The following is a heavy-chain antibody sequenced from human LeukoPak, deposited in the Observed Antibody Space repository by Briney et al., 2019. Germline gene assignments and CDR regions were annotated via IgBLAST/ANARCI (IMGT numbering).Heavy chain of an antibody. V-gene: IGHV4-61*02. J-gene: IGHJ4*02. CDR2: FSASGNS. D-gene: IGHD3-10*01. CDR1: GDSISSDDYY. CDR3: ARDIFPHYYGSGSYFNY. Sequence: PSETLSLTCTVSGDSISSDDYYWSWIRQPAGKGLEWIGRFSASGNSNYNPSLKSRLTISVDRSKNQFSLKLSSVTAADTAVYYCARDIFPHYYGSGSYFNYWGQGTLVTVSS.